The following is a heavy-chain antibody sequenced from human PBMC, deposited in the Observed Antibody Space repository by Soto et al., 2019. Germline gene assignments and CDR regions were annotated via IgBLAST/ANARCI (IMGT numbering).Heavy chain of an antibody. CDR2: VTGGGGGT. J-gene: IGHJ4*02. Sequence: EVQLLESGGGLVQKGGSLRLSCIASGFTFSSYAMSWVRQAPGKGLEWISTVTGGGGGTFYADSVKGRFTISRDNSKNTLYLQMNSLRGEDTAVYYCASNGLTSVTPFGYWGQGALVTVSS. CDR1: GFTFSSYA. V-gene: IGHV3-23*01. CDR3: ASNGLTSVTPFGY. D-gene: IGHD4-17*01.